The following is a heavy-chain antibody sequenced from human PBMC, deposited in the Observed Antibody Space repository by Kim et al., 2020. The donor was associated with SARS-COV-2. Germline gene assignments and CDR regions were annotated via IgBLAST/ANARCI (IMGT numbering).Heavy chain of an antibody. CDR1: GYSFTSYW. J-gene: IGHJ5*02. CDR3: ATFPGELLDNWFDP. Sequence: GESLKISCKGSGYSFTSYWISWVRQMPGKGLEWMGRMDPSASYTNYTPSSQGHVTISADKSISTAYLQWRSLKASDTAMYYFATFPGELLDNWFDPWGQGTLVTVSS. D-gene: IGHD3-10*01. V-gene: IGHV5-10-1*01. CDR2: MDPSASYT.